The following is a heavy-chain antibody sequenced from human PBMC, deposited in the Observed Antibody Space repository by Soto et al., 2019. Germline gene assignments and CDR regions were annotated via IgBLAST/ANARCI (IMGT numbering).Heavy chain of an antibody. V-gene: IGHV1-69*06. D-gene: IGHD3-16*02. Sequence: SVKVSCKSSGYVFKNYAVTWLRQAPGQGLEWMGGIIPVFGTPDYSQKFRGRVTITADKSTSTVYMELRSLTSEDTAVYYCARHLYDYVWGSYRHWGQGTLVTVSS. CDR2: IIPVFGTP. CDR1: GYVFKNYA. CDR3: ARHLYDYVWGSYRH. J-gene: IGHJ4*02.